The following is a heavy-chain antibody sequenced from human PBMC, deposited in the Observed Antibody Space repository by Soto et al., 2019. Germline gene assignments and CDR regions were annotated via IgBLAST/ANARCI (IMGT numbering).Heavy chain of an antibody. D-gene: IGHD3-10*01. Sequence: PGGSLRLSCAASGFTFSSYDMHWVRQATGKGLEWVSAIGTAGDTYYPGSVKGRFTVSRENAKNSLYLQMNSLRAEDTAVYYCARCRGLDLGGTYYFDYWGQGTLVTVSS. CDR2: IGTAGDT. V-gene: IGHV3-13*01. CDR3: ARCRGLDLGGTYYFDY. J-gene: IGHJ4*02. CDR1: GFTFSSYD.